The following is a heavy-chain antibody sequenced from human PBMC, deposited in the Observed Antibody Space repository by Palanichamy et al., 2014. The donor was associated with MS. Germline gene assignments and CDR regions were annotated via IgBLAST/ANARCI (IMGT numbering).Heavy chain of an antibody. CDR1: GFTFSNYW. J-gene: IGHJ3*02. D-gene: IGHD3-10*01. V-gene: IGHV3-7*01. Sequence: EVQLVEVWGRALVQPGGPVRLSCAASGFTFSNYWMNWVRQAPGKGLEWVANIKQDGSEKDYVDSVKGRFTISRDNAKNSLYLQTSSLRAEDTAVYYCARGWLSAFDIWGQGTMVTVSS. CDR2: IKQDGSEK. CDR3: ARGWLSAFDI.